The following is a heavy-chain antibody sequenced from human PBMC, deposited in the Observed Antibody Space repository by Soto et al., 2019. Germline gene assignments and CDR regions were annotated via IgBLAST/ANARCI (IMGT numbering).Heavy chain of an antibody. D-gene: IGHD3-10*01. CDR1: GGSISSGGYY. J-gene: IGHJ6*02. Sequence: PSETLSLTCTVSGGSISSGGYYWSWIRQHPGKGLEWIGYIYYSGSTNYNPSLKSRVTISVDKSKNQFSLKLSSVTAADTAVYYCASGDYGSGSYYNGYYSYGMDVWGQGTTVTVSS. CDR3: ASGDYGSGSYYNGYYSYGMDV. CDR2: IYYSGST. V-gene: IGHV4-31*09.